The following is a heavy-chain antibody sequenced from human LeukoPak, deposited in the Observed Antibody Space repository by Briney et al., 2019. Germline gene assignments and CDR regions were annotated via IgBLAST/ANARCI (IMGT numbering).Heavy chain of an antibody. CDR3: AREYYYDSSGYYPPHAFDI. J-gene: IGHJ3*02. CDR1: GGSISTYY. V-gene: IGHV4-59*01. CDR2: IYYSGST. Sequence: SETLSLTCTVSGGSISTYYWSWIRQPPGKGLEWIGYIYYSGSTNYDPSLKSRVTISVDTSKKQFSLKLSSVTAADTAVYYCAREYYYDSSGYYPPHAFDIWGQGTMVTVSS. D-gene: IGHD3-22*01.